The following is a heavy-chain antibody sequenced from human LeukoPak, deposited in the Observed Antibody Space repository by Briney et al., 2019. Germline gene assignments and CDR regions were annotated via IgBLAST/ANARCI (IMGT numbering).Heavy chain of an antibody. J-gene: IGHJ4*02. Sequence: GGSLRLSCAASGFTFSGSAMHWVRQASGKGLEWVGRIRSKANSYATAYAASVKGRFTISRDDSKNTAYLQMNSLKTEDTAVSYCTRQGYHFWSGYYHYFDYWGQGTLVTVSS. V-gene: IGHV3-73*01. D-gene: IGHD3-3*01. CDR2: IRSKANSYAT. CDR3: TRQGYHFWSGYYHYFDY. CDR1: GFTFSGSA.